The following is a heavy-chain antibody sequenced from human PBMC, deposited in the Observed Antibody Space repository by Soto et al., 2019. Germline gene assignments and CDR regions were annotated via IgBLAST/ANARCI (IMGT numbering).Heavy chain of an antibody. D-gene: IGHD3-10*01. CDR1: GFTFSSYG. CDR2: ISYDGSNK. CDR3: AKAGIPMAVY. V-gene: IGHV3-30*18. Sequence: GGSLRLSCAASGFTFSSYGMHWVRQAPGKGLEWVAVISYDGSNKYYADSVKGRFPISRDNSKNTLYLQMNSLRAEDTAVYYCAKAGIPMAVYWGQGTLVTVSS. J-gene: IGHJ4*02.